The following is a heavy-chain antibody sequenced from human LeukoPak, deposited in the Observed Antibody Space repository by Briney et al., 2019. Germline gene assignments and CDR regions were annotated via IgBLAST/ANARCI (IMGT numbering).Heavy chain of an antibody. J-gene: IGHJ4*02. CDR3: VSFYETY. CDR1: GFTFSSYG. Sequence: PGRSLRLSCAASGFTFSSYGMHWVRQAPGKGLEWVAVISHDGSNKYYADSVKGRFTISRDNFKNTLYLQMNSLRAEDTAVYYCVSFYETYWGRGTLVTVSS. V-gene: IGHV3-30*03. D-gene: IGHD2-2*01. CDR2: ISHDGSNK.